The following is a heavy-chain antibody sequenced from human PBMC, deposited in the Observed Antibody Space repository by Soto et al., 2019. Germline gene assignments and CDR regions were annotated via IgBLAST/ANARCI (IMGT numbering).Heavy chain of an antibody. V-gene: IGHV3-9*01. CDR1: GFTFDDYA. J-gene: IGHJ4*02. CDR2: ISWNSGSI. Sequence: ALRLSCAASGFTFDDYAMHWVRQAPGKGLEWVSGISWNSGSIGYADSVKGRFTISRDNAKNSLYLQMNSLRAEDTALYYCAKVRYSSSSGAYYFDYWGQGTMVTVS. CDR3: AKVRYSSSSGAYYFDY. D-gene: IGHD6-6*01.